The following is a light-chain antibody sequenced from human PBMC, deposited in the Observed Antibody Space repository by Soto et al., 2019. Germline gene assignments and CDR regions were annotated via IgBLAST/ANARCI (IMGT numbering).Light chain of an antibody. CDR3: QHLNAFPLT. J-gene: IGKJ4*01. Sequence: IQLTQSPSSLSASVGDRVTITCRASQAINSYLAWYQQEPGKAPKLLIYGGYTLQSGVPSRFSGSGSGTDFTLTISSLQSEDFANYYCQHLNAFPLTFGGGTKVEI. V-gene: IGKV1-9*01. CDR1: QAINSY. CDR2: GGY.